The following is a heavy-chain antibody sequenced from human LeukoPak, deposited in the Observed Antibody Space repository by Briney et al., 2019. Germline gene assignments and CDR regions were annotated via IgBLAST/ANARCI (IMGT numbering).Heavy chain of an antibody. Sequence: PGGSLRLSCAASGFTFDDYAMHWVRQAPGKGLEWVSLISGDGGSTYYADSVKGRFTISRDNSKNSLYLQMNSLRTEVTALYYCAKSAAGIYYYYYYGMDVWGQGTTVTVSS. D-gene: IGHD6-13*01. J-gene: IGHJ6*02. CDR3: AKSAAGIYYYYYYGMDV. CDR1: GFTFDDYA. V-gene: IGHV3-43*02. CDR2: ISGDGGST.